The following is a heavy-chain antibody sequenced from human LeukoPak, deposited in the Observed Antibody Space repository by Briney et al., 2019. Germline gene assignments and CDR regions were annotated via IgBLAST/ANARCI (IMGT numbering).Heavy chain of an antibody. V-gene: IGHV4-59*02. D-gene: IGHD1-26*01. CDR3: ARVPVGVAMDV. CDR1: GLTVSNHW. CDR2: IYYTGYT. Sequence: GSLRLSCVASGLTVSNHWMSWIRQPPGKGLEWIGYIYYTGYTNYNPSLKSRLTISVDTSENQFSLKLTSVTAADTAVYYCARVPVGVAMDVWGQGTTVTVSS. J-gene: IGHJ6*02.